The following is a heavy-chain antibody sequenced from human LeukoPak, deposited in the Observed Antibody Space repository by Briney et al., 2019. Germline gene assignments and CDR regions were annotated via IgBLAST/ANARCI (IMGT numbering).Heavy chain of an antibody. CDR1: VYTFTGYY. Sequence: ASVKVSCKASVYTFTGYYMHWVRQAPGQGLEWMGWINPNSGGTNYAQKFQGRVTMTRDTSISTAYMELSRLRSDDTAVYYCARASRGIAVAGTWFDPWGQGTLVTVSS. CDR3: ARASRGIAVAGTWFDP. CDR2: INPNSGGT. V-gene: IGHV1-2*02. J-gene: IGHJ5*02. D-gene: IGHD6-19*01.